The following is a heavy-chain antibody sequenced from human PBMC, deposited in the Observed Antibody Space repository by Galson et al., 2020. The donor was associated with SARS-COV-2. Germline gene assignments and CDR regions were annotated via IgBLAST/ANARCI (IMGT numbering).Heavy chain of an antibody. D-gene: IGHD3-16*01. CDR3: ARNKRTLPQRVDRGGEAPWFDP. CDR1: GYTFSGYG. V-gene: IGHV1-18*04. J-gene: IGHJ5*02. CDR2: INGYNGNT. Sequence: ASVKVSCKASGYTFSGYGISWVRQAPGQEIERKGWINGYNGNTNYAQNFRGGVTMTTDTTTSTAYMEWRSLRSANTAVYYCARNKRTLPQRVDRGGEAPWFDPWGQGTLVIVSS.